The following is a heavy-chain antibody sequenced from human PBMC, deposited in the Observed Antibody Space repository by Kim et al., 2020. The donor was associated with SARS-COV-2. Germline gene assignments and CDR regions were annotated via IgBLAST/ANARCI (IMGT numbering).Heavy chain of an antibody. J-gene: IGHJ3*02. CDR3: ARDGSANYYDSSGPGAFDI. Sequence: GRFTSTRDDSKNTLYLQMNSLRAEDTAVYYCARDGSANYYDSSGPGAFDIWGQGTMVTVSS. V-gene: IGHV3-30*01. D-gene: IGHD3-22*01.